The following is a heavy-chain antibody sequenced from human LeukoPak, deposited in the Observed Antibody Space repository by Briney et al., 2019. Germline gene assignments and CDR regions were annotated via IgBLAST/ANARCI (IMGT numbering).Heavy chain of an antibody. V-gene: IGHV4-34*01. D-gene: IGHD2-8*01. CDR3: ASLVSYYLDY. CDR1: GGSFSGYY. J-gene: IGHJ4*02. Sequence: PSETLSLTCAVYGGSFSGYYWGWIRQPPGKGLEWIGEINHSGSTNYNPSLKSRVTISVDTSKNQFSLKLSSVTAADTAVYYCASLVSYYLDYWGQGTLVTVSS. CDR2: INHSGST.